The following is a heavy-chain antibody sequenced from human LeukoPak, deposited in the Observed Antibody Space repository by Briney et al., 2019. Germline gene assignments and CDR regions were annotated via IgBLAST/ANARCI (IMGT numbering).Heavy chain of an antibody. Sequence: PSETLSLTCTVSGGSISSGGYYWSWIRQPPGKGLEWIGYIYHSGSTYYNPSLKSRVTISVDRSKNQFSLKLSSVTAADTAVYYCAREGRFNWFDYWGQGTLVTVSS. CDR3: AREGRFNWFDY. V-gene: IGHV4-30-2*01. J-gene: IGHJ5*01. CDR1: GGSISSGGYY. CDR2: IYHSGST. D-gene: IGHD3-3*01.